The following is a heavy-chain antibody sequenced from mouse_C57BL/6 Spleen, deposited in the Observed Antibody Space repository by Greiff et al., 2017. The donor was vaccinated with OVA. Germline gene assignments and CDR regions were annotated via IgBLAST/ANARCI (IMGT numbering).Heavy chain of an antibody. Sequence: EVKVEESGGGLVKPGGSLKLSCAASGFTFSDYGMHWVRQAPEKGLEWVAYISSGSSTIYYADTVKGRFTISRDNAKNTLFMQITSLRSEDTAMYYCARPLGRWYFDVWGTGTTVTVSS. V-gene: IGHV5-17*01. CDR2: ISSGSSTI. CDR1: GFTFSDYG. D-gene: IGHD4-1*01. J-gene: IGHJ1*03. CDR3: ARPLGRWYFDV.